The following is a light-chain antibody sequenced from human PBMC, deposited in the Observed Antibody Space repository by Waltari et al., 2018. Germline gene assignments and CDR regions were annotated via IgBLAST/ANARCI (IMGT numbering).Light chain of an antibody. J-gene: IGKJ4*01. V-gene: IGKV1-39*01. CDR3: QQGYSTPPRLT. CDR1: QSISTD. CDR2: AAS. Sequence: DIQLTQSPSSMSASVGDRVTSTCRASQSISTDLSWYQQKPGKAPKLLIYAASRLHSGVPSRFSGSGSGTDFTLTISSLQPEDFATYYCQQGYSTPPRLTFGGGTKVEI.